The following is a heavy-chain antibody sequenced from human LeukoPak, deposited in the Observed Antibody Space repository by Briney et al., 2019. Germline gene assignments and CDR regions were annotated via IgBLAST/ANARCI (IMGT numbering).Heavy chain of an antibody. Sequence: SVKVSCRASGGTFSSYAISWVRQAPGQGLEWMGRIIPILGIANYAQKFQGRVTIAADKSTSTAYMELSSLRSEDTAVYYCAISWYGERRHDYWGQGTLVTVSS. CDR1: GGTFSSYA. CDR3: AISWYGERRHDY. CDR2: IIPILGIA. J-gene: IGHJ4*02. V-gene: IGHV1-69*04. D-gene: IGHD6-13*01.